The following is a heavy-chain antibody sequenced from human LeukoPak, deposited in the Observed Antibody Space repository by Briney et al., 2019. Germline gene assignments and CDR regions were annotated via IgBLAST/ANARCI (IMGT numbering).Heavy chain of an antibody. CDR3: ARDRYYYDSSGYPPHLDY. V-gene: IGHV3-11*01. CDR1: GFTFSDYY. Sequence: GGSLRLSCAASGFTFSDYYMSWIRQAPGKGLEWVSYISSSGSTIYYADSVKGRFTISRDNAKNSLYLQMNSLRAEDTAVYYCARDRYYYDSSGYPPHLDYWGQGTLVTVSS. D-gene: IGHD3-22*01. CDR2: ISSSGSTI. J-gene: IGHJ4*02.